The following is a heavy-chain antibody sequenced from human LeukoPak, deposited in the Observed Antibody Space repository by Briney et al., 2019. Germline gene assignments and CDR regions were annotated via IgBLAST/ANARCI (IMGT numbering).Heavy chain of an antibody. CDR1: GFTFDDYA. CDR3: VRGFRADAFHF. D-gene: IGHD3-16*01. V-gene: IGHV3-23*01. Sequence: GGSLRLSCAASGFTFDDYAMHWVRHAPGKGLEWVSGISDSGHSTYYADSVKGRFTISRDNSKNTLSLQMSSLRADDTAVYYCVRGFRADAFHFWGQGTMVTVSS. J-gene: IGHJ3*01. CDR2: ISDSGHST.